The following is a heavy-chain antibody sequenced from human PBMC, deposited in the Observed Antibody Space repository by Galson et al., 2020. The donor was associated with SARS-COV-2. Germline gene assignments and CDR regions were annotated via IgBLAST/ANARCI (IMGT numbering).Heavy chain of an antibody. CDR3: AKDSQISSTSLPAYYYGMDV. Sequence: PGGSLRLSCAASGFTFSSYVMSWVRQAPGKGLEWVSSISASGGSTYYADSVKGRFSISRDNSKNTLYLQMNSLRAGDAAVYYCAKDSQISSTSLPAYYYGMDVWGQGTTVTVSS. CDR2: ISASGGST. J-gene: IGHJ6*02. V-gene: IGHV3-23*01. D-gene: IGHD2-2*01. CDR1: GFTFSSYV.